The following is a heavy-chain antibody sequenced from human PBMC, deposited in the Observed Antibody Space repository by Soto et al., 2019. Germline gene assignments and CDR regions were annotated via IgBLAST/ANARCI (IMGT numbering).Heavy chain of an antibody. CDR1: GISFSNYA. CDR2: ISGSSVAT. CDR3: ARDPPYFYASRVYLDMAFDI. D-gene: IGHD3-22*01. J-gene: IGHJ3*02. Sequence: EVQLLESGGGLVQPGGSLRLSCAASGISFSNYAMNWVRQAPGKGLEWVSGISGSSVATYYADFVKGLFTISRDNSKNTLYLQMSSLRAEDTAVYYCARDPPYFYASRVYLDMAFDIWGQGTMVTVSS. V-gene: IGHV3-23*01.